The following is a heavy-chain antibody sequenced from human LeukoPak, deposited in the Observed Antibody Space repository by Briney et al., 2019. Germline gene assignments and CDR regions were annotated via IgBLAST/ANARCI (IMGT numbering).Heavy chain of an antibody. CDR2: ISDSGGST. V-gene: IGHV3-23*01. D-gene: IGHD3-22*01. Sequence: GGSLRLSCAVSGITLSNNGRGWVRQAPGKGLEWFAGISDSGGSTNYADSVKGRFTISRDNPKNTLYQQMNSLRAEDTAVYFCAKRGVVIRVILVGFHKEAYYFDSWGQGALVTVSS. J-gene: IGHJ4*02. CDR1: GITLSNNG. CDR3: AKRGVVIRVILVGFHKEAYYFDS.